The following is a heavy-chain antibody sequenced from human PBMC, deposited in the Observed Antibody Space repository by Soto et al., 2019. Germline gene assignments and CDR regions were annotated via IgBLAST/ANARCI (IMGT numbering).Heavy chain of an antibody. V-gene: IGHV3-30*03. CDR2: ISYDGSNK. CDR3: AREVAADGTFREDVFDI. D-gene: IGHD6-13*01. CDR1: GFTFSSYG. J-gene: IGHJ3*02. Sequence: PGGSLRLSCAASGFTFSSYGMHWVRQAPGKGLEWVAVISYDGSNKYYADSVKGRFTISRDNSKNTLYLQMNSLRAEDTAVYYCAREVAADGTFREDVFDIWGQGTLVTVSS.